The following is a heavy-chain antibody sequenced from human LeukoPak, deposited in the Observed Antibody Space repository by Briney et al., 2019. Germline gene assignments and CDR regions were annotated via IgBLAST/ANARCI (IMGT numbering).Heavy chain of an antibody. CDR1: GYTFTGYY. Sequence: ASVKVSCKASGYTFTGYYIHWMRQAPGQGLEWMGWINPKSGDTNYAQKFQGRVTMTRDTSSNTAHMELTRLRSDDTAVYYCASAIIVLVPTDFYFDYWGQGTLVTVSS. J-gene: IGHJ4*02. CDR3: ASAIIVLVPTDFYFDY. CDR2: INPKSGDT. D-gene: IGHD2-8*01. V-gene: IGHV1-2*02.